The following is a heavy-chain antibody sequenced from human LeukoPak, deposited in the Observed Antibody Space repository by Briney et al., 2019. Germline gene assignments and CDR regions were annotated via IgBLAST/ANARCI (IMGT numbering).Heavy chain of an antibody. D-gene: IGHD6-13*01. CDR2: VNSDESST. CDR1: GFTFRNFW. V-gene: IGHV3-74*03. Sequence: GGSLRLSCAASGFTFRNFWMRWVRQAPGKGLVWVSRVNSDESSTTYAGSVKGRFTISRDNAKNTLYLQMNSLRAEDTAVYYCARGTDEYRPTWYPLEYWGQGNLVTVSS. CDR3: ARGTDEYRPTWYPLEY. J-gene: IGHJ4*02.